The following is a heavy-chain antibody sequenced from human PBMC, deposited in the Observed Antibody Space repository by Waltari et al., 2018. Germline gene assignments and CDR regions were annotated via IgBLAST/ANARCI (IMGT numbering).Heavy chain of an antibody. Sequence: QVQLVESGGGLVKPGGSLRLSCAASGFTFSDYYMSWIRQAPGKGLEGVSDISSSGSTIFYADSVKGRFTISRDNAKNSLYLQMNSLSAEDTAVYYGARVGYCSSTSCSTGPFDYWGQGTLVTVSS. V-gene: IGHV3-11*04. D-gene: IGHD2-2*01. J-gene: IGHJ4*02. CDR1: GFTFSDYY. CDR3: ARVGYCSSTSCSTGPFDY. CDR2: ISSSGSTI.